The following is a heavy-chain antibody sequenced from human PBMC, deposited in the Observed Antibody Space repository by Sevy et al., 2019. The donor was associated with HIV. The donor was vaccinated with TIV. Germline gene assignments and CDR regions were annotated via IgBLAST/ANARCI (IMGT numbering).Heavy chain of an antibody. CDR3: ARAGHDYGDFEYYQYGMDV. Sequence: GGSLRLSCAASGFSFSSYSMNWVRQAPGKGLEWVSYISSSTSVIYYADSVKGRFTISRDNANNSLYLQVSSLRDEDTAVYYCARAGHDYGDFEYYQYGMDVWGQGTTVTVSS. CDR2: ISSSTSVI. V-gene: IGHV3-48*02. CDR1: GFSFSSYS. D-gene: IGHD4-17*01. J-gene: IGHJ6*02.